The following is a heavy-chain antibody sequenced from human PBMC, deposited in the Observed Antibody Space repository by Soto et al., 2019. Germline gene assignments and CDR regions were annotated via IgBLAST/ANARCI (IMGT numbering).Heavy chain of an antibody. D-gene: IGHD1-26*01. Sequence: PSETLSLTCAVSGGSISSSNWRSWVRQPPGKGLEWIGEIYHSGSTNYNPSLKSRVTISVDKSKNQFSLKLSSVTAADTAVYYCAREAVGANNYYYYGMDVWGQGTTVTVSS. CDR3: AREAVGANNYYYYGMDV. CDR2: IYHSGST. J-gene: IGHJ6*02. CDR1: GGSISSSNW. V-gene: IGHV4-4*02.